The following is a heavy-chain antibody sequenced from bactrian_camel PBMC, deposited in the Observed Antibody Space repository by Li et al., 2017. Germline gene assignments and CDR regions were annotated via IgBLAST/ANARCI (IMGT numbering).Heavy chain of an antibody. CDR3: AADTRFCRGYEMKRTSYPYKF. J-gene: IGHJ4*01. D-gene: IGHD1*01. V-gene: IGHV3S53*01. Sequence: HVQLVESGGGSVQAGGSLRLSCAGTGIHLSSAFCVGWFRQVPGKEREGVAAIRSGGMTRYADSVKGRFTISKDNAKNNLYLQMNSLKPEDTALYTCAADTRFCRGYEMKRTSYPYKFWGQGTQVTVS. CDR2: IRSGGMT. CDR1: GIHLSSAFC.